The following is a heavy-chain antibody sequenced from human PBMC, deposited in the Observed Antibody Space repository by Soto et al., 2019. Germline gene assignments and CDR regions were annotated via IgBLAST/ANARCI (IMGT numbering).Heavy chain of an antibody. D-gene: IGHD3-10*01. CDR3: AKSIRGLRGVPYYYGKDV. CDR2: MNPNSGNT. V-gene: IGHV1-8*01. J-gene: IGHJ6*02. Sequence: QVQLVQSGAEVKKPGASVKVSCKASGYTFTSYDINWVRQATGQGLEWMGWMNPNSGNTGYAQKFQGRVTMTRNTXXXPXXMELSSLRSEDTAGYYCAKSIRGLRGVPYYYGKDVWGQGTTVTVSS. CDR1: GYTFTSYD.